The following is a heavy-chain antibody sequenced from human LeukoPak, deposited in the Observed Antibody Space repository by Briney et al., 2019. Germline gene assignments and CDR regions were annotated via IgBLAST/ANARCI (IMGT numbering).Heavy chain of an antibody. D-gene: IGHD3-22*01. CDR3: ARVSLLPYFDY. CDR1: GGSISSYY. Sequence: SETLSLTCTVSGGSISSYYWSWIRQPPGKGLEWIGYIYYSGSTSYNPSLKSRVTISVDTSKNQFSLKLSSVTAADTAVYYCARVSLLPYFDYWGQGTLVTVSS. CDR2: IYYSGST. J-gene: IGHJ4*02. V-gene: IGHV4-59*12.